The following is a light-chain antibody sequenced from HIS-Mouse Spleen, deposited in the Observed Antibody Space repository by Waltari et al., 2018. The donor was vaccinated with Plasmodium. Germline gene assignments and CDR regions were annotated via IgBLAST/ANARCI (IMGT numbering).Light chain of an antibody. V-gene: IGKV3-15*01. CDR1: QGVSSN. J-gene: IGKJ1*01. CDR3: QQYNNWPRT. CDR2: GAS. Sequence: EIVMTKSPATLSLSPGERPTLSCRASQGVSSNLAGYQQKPAQAPRLLIYGASTRATGIRAGLSGSGSGTEFTLTISSMQSEDFAVYYCQQYNNWPRTFGQGTKVEIK.